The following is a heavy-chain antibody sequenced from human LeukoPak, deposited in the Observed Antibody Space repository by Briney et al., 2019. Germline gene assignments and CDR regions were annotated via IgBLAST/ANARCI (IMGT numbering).Heavy chain of an antibody. CDR1: GYSFTTYW. CDR3: ARRRQQLAPDDY. CDR2: IYPRDSDT. Sequence: GESLKISCKASGYSFTTYWIGWVRQMPGKGLEWMGIIYPRDSDTRYSPSFQGQVTISADKSISTAYLQWSSLKASDTAMYYCARRRQQLAPDDYWGQGTLVTVSS. D-gene: IGHD6-13*01. J-gene: IGHJ4*02. V-gene: IGHV5-51*01.